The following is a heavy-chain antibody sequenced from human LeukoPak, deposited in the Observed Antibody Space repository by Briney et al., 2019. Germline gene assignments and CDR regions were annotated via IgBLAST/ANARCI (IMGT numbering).Heavy chain of an antibody. V-gene: IGHV1-18*01. CDR3: AWGGEIVVEPDGDSYHYYMDV. CDR1: GYTFTSYA. CDR2: ISPFNGKT. J-gene: IGHJ6*03. Sequence: GASVKVSCKASGYTFTSYAISWVRQAPGQGLEWMGWISPFNGKTNYAQKFQGRVTMTTDTSTSTAYMELRSLKYDDTAVYYCAWGGEIVVEPDGDSYHYYMDVWGTGTTVTVSS. D-gene: IGHD2-2*01.